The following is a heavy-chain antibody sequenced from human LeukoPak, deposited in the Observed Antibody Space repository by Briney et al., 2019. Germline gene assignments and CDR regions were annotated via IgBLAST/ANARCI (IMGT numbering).Heavy chain of an antibody. Sequence: GGSLRLSCAASGFTFNSYAMSWVRQAPGRGLEWVPGISGSGGSTYYADSVKGRFTIPRGNSRNTLYLQMNSLRAEDTAVYYCAKARADGSGYSDWGQGTLVTVSS. CDR1: GFTFNSYA. CDR2: ISGSGGST. CDR3: AKARADGSGYSD. D-gene: IGHD3-22*01. J-gene: IGHJ4*02. V-gene: IGHV3-23*01.